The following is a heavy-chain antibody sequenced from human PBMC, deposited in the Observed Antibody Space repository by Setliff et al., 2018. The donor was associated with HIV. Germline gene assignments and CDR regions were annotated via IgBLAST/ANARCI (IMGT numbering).Heavy chain of an antibody. D-gene: IGHD5-18*01. V-gene: IGHV4-34*01. Sequence: SETLSLTCAVYGESFSGYSWTWIRQPPGKGLEWLGEINHSGSAKYNPALKSRVTTSVDTSKKQFSLKLTSVTAADTAVYYCARGTKGIQLWYTLFFDYWGQGARVTVSS. CDR2: INHSGSA. CDR3: ARGTKGIQLWYTLFFDY. J-gene: IGHJ4*02. CDR1: GESFSGYS.